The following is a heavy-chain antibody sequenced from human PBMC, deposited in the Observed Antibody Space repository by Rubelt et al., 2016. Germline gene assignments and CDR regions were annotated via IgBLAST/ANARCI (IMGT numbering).Heavy chain of an antibody. CDR3: ARSAWMPHYFDY. Sequence: GPGLVKPSETLSLTCTVSGGSISSSSYYWGWIRQPPGKGLEWIGRIYYSGSTYYNPSLKSRVTISVDTSKNQVSLKLSSVTAADPAVYYCARSAWMPHYFDYWGQGTLVTVSS. J-gene: IGHJ4*02. CDR1: GGSISSSSYY. V-gene: IGHV4-39*01. CDR2: IYYSGST. D-gene: IGHD5-12*01.